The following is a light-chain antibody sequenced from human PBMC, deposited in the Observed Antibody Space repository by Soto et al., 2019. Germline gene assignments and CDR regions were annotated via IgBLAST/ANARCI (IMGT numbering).Light chain of an antibody. CDR2: GAS. Sequence: IVLTQSPGTLSLSPGEIATLSFRASQSVSSSYLAWYQQKPGQAPRLLIYGASSRATGIPDRFSGSGSGTDFTLTISRLEPEDFAVYYCQQYDSSQITFGQGTRLEIK. CDR1: QSVSSSY. V-gene: IGKV3-20*01. J-gene: IGKJ5*01. CDR3: QQYDSSQIT.